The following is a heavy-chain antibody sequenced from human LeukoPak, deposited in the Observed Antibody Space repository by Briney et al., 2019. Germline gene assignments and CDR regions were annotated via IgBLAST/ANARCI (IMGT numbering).Heavy chain of an antibody. J-gene: IGHJ4*02. CDR1: GGSISSSSYY. CDR3: ARDPFSAYYYDSSGSYFDY. CDR2: IYYSGST. V-gene: IGHV4-39*07. D-gene: IGHD3-22*01. Sequence: TSSETLSLTCTVSGGSISSSSYYWGWIRQPPGKGLEWIGSIYYSGSTYYNPSLKSRVTISVDTSKNQFSLKLSSVTVADTAVYYCARDPFSAYYYDSSGSYFDYWGQGTLVTVSS.